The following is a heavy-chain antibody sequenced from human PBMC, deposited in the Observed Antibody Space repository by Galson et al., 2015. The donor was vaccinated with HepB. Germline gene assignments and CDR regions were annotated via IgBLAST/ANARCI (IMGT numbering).Heavy chain of an antibody. Sequence: SLRLSCAASGFTFSDYYMSWIRQAPGKGLEWVSYISSSSSYTNYADSVKGRFTISRDNAKNSLYLQMNSLRTEDTAVYYCARTGTNVDYWGQGTLVTVSS. D-gene: IGHD1-7*01. CDR2: ISSSSSYT. J-gene: IGHJ4*02. V-gene: IGHV3-11*06. CDR3: ARTGTNVDY. CDR1: GFTFSDYY.